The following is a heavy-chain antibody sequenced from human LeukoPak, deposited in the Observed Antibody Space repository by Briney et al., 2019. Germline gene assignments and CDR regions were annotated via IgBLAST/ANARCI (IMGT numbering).Heavy chain of an antibody. CDR2: ISSSSSYI. V-gene: IGHV3-21*01. Sequence: PGGSLRLSCAASGFTFSSYSMNWVRQAPGKGLEWVSSISSSSSYIHYADSVKGRFTISRDNAKNSLYLQMNSLRAEDTAVYYCARTTVTTEFDYWGQGTLVTVSS. D-gene: IGHD4-17*01. J-gene: IGHJ4*02. CDR1: GFTFSSYS. CDR3: ARTTVTTEFDY.